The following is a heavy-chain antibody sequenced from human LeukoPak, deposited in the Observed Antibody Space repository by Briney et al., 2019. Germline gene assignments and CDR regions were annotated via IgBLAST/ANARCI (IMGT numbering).Heavy chain of an antibody. D-gene: IGHD5-18*01. Sequence: GGSLRLSCAASGFTFSRYAMRWVRQAPGKGVEGVSAISGSGGSTYYAGPVKGRFTISRDNSKNTLYLQMNSLRAEDTAVYYCAKDVTAMVTYDYWGQGTLVTVSS. CDR1: GFTFSRYA. J-gene: IGHJ4*02. CDR3: AKDVTAMVTYDY. CDR2: ISGSGGST. V-gene: IGHV3-23*01.